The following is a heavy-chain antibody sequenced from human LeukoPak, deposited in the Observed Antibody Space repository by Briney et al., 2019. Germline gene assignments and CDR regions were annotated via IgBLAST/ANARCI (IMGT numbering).Heavy chain of an antibody. CDR1: GGSFSGFY. D-gene: IGHD1-26*01. J-gene: IGHJ4*02. CDR2: INRSGTT. Sequence: SETLSLTCDVYGGSFSGFYWSWIRQPPGKGLEWIGEINRSGTTNYNPSLESRVTISVDTSKNQFSLKLTSVTAADTAVYYCARGVNSGYFDYCGQGTLVTVSS. V-gene: IGHV4-34*01. CDR3: ARGVNSGYFDY.